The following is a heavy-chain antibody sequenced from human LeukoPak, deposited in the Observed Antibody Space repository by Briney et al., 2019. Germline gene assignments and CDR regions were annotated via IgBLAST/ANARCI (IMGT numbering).Heavy chain of an antibody. D-gene: IGHD6-19*01. Sequence: SETLSLTCTVSGGSISSYYWSWIRQPPGKGLEWIGYIYTSGSTNYNPSLKSRVTISVDTSKNQFSLKLSSVTAADTAVYYCARLSTNAVALDYWGQGTLVTVSS. V-gene: IGHV4-4*09. CDR2: IYTSGST. CDR3: ARLSTNAVALDY. J-gene: IGHJ4*02. CDR1: GGSISSYY.